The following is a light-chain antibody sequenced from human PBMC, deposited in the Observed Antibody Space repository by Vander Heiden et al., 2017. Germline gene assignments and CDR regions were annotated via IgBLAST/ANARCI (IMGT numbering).Light chain of an antibody. Sequence: PGQSITISCTETISDVGDYNYVSWYQQHPGKAPKLMIYDVSNRPSGVSTRFSASKSANTASLTISVLQAEDDADYYCSSYTSSSTWVFGGGTKLTVL. CDR3: SSYTSSSTWV. J-gene: IGLJ3*02. CDR2: DVS. V-gene: IGLV2-14*03. CDR1: ISDVGDYNY.